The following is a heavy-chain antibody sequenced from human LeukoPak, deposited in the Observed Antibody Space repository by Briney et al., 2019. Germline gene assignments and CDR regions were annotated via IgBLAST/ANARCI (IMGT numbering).Heavy chain of an antibody. CDR1: GGSISSSNW. Sequence: SETLSLTCAVSGGSISSSNWWSWVRQPPGKGLEWIGEIYHSGSTNYNPSLKSRVTISVDKSKNQFSLKLSSVTAADTAVYYCARFYYGSGSLSGYWGQGTLVTVSS. D-gene: IGHD3-10*01. CDR2: IYHSGST. CDR3: ARFYYGSGSLSGY. J-gene: IGHJ4*02. V-gene: IGHV4-4*02.